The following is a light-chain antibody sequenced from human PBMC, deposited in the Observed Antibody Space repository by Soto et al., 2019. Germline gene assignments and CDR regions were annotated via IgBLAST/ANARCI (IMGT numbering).Light chain of an antibody. V-gene: IGKV3-15*01. J-gene: IGKJ2*01. Sequence: EIVLTQSPATLSLSPGETATLSCRASQNVYTNLAWYQQKPGQAPRLVLYGASTRATGVPARFSGSGSGTEFTLTISSLQSEDFAVYYCQQYNSWPPYTFGQGTKVEIK. CDR2: GAS. CDR1: QNVYTN. CDR3: QQYNSWPPYT.